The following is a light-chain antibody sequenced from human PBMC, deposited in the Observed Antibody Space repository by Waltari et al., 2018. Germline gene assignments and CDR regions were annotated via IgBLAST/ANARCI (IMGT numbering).Light chain of an antibody. Sequence: QSALTQPASVSGSPGQSNTISCTGTSSDIASYNLVSWYQQHPGKAPKLIIYEANKRPSGVSSRFSGSKSGNTASLTISGPQAEDEANYYCYAYAGTRGVFGTGTKVTVL. V-gene: IGLV2-23*01. J-gene: IGLJ1*01. CDR2: EAN. CDR1: SSDIASYNL. CDR3: YAYAGTRGV.